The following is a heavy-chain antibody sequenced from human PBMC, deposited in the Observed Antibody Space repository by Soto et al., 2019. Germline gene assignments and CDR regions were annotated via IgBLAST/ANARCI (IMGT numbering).Heavy chain of an antibody. J-gene: IGHJ6*02. CDR3: ARGRITGTTDYGLDV. CDR1: GFTFSSYG. CDR2: KWYDGSNQ. V-gene: IGHV3-33*01. D-gene: IGHD1-7*01. Sequence: QVQLVESGGGVVQPGRSLRLSCAASGFTFSSYGMHWVRQAPGKGLEWVAVKWYDGSNQHYADSVWGRFTISRDNATNTVYLQMNSLRAEDTAVYYCARGRITGTTDYGLDVWGQGTTVTVSS.